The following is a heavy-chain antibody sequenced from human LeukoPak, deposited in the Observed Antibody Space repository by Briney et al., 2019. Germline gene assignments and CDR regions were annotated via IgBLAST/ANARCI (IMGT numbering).Heavy chain of an antibody. V-gene: IGHV1-69*04. CDR3: ARDLIPAAYCTSPSCYPGNAFDI. CDR1: GGTFSSYA. CDR2: IIPILGIA. Sequence: ASVKVSCKASGGTFSSYAISWVRQAPGQGLEWMGRIIPILGIANYAQKFQGRVTITTDKSTSTAYMELSSLRSEDTAVYYCARDLIPAAYCTSPSCYPGNAFDIWGQGTMVTVSS. J-gene: IGHJ3*02. D-gene: IGHD2-2*01.